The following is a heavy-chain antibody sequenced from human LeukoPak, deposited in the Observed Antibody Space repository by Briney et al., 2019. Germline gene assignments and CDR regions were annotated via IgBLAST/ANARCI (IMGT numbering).Heavy chain of an antibody. CDR3: ATENNFGSPYYYYGMDV. Sequence: SETLSLTCTVSGVSISSGGYYWSWIRQHPGKGLEWIGYIYYSGSTYYNPSLKSRVTISVDTSKNQFSLKLSSVTAADTAVYYCATENNFGSPYYYYGMDVWGQGTTVTVSS. D-gene: IGHD3-3*01. V-gene: IGHV4-31*03. CDR2: IYYSGST. J-gene: IGHJ6*02. CDR1: GVSISSGGYY.